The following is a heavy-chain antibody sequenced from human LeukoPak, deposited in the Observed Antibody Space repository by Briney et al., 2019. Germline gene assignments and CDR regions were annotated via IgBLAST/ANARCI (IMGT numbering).Heavy chain of an antibody. Sequence: SETLSLTCTVSGGSISSSSYYWGWIHQPPRKGLEWIGSIYYSGSTYYNPSLKSRVTISVDTSKNQFSLKLSSVTAADTAVYYCARIIRRMIAFDYWGQGTLLTVSS. CDR1: GGSISSSSYY. V-gene: IGHV4-39*01. CDR2: IYYSGST. CDR3: ARIIRRMIAFDY. D-gene: IGHD3-22*01. J-gene: IGHJ4*02.